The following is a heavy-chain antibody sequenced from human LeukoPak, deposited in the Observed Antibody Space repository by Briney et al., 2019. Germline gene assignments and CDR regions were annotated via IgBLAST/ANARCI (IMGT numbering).Heavy chain of an antibody. D-gene: IGHD5-18*01. V-gene: IGHV3-7*01. J-gene: IGHJ4*02. CDR3: ARSTAGLDY. CDR1: GFSFSSNW. Sequence: PGGSLRLSCAASGFSFSSNWMGWVRQAPGKGLEWVANIKNDGSEKYYVDSVKGRFTISRDNAKNSLFLQMNSLRVEDTAVYYCARSTAGLDYWGQGTLVTVSS. CDR2: IKNDGSEK.